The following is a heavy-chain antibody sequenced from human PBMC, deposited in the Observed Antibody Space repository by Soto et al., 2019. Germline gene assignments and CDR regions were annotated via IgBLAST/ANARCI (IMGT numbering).Heavy chain of an antibody. Sequence: GALRLSCAASGFTFSSYSMNWVRQAPGKGLEWVSSISSSSSYIYYADSVKGRFTISRDNAKNSLYLQMNSLRAEDTAVYYCASPIAPGAFDIWGQGAMVTVSS. V-gene: IGHV3-21*01. CDR3: ASPIAPGAFDI. D-gene: IGHD6-25*01. CDR2: ISSSSSYI. CDR1: GFTFSSYS. J-gene: IGHJ3*02.